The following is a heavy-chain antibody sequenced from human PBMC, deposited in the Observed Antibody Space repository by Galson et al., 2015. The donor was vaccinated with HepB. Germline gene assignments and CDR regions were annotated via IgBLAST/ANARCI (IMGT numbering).Heavy chain of an antibody. D-gene: IGHD4-17*01. CDR1: GFTFGSTA. CDR2: ISANGGSR. V-gene: IGHV3-23*01. J-gene: IGHJ5*02. Sequence: SLRLSCAASGFTFGSTAMTWVRQAPGKGLEWVSGISANGGSRFYAESVKGRFTISRDNSTNTLSFQTNSLRAEDTAVYYCAKGYGLFDLWGQGTLVTVSS. CDR3: AKGYGLFDL.